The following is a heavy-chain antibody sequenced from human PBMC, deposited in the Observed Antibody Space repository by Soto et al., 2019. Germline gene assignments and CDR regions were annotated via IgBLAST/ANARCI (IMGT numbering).Heavy chain of an antibody. CDR3: ATDQGYSYGDGTY. J-gene: IGHJ4*02. V-gene: IGHV1-58*01. CDR2: TVVGSGRT. CDR1: GFTFTNSA. D-gene: IGHD5-18*01. Sequence: QMQLVQSGPEVKKPGTSVKVSCKASGFTFTNSAVQWVRQARGQRLEWIGWTVVGSGRTDYAQKFQGRVTLTRHKSTSTAYMELSSLRSEDTAVYYCATDQGYSYGDGTYWGQGTLVTVSS.